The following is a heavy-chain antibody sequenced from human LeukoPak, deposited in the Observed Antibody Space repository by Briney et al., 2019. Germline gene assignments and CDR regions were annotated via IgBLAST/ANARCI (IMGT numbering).Heavy chain of an antibody. CDR3: ARAKAVAGTYPSDY. Sequence: GGSLRLSCAASGFTFSDYYMNWIRQAPGKGLEWVSYISSSSSYIYYADSVKGRFTISRDNAKNSLYLQMNSLRAEDTAVYYCARAKAVAGTYPSDYWGQGTLVTVSS. CDR2: ISSSSSYI. D-gene: IGHD6-19*01. CDR1: GFTFSDYY. V-gene: IGHV3-11*06. J-gene: IGHJ4*02.